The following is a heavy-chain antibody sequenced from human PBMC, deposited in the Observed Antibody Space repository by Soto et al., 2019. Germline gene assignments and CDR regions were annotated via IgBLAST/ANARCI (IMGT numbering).Heavy chain of an antibody. D-gene: IGHD4-17*01. V-gene: IGHV1-69*01. CDR1: GFTFSSYA. Sequence: QVQLVESGGGVVQPGRSLRLSCAASGFTFSSYAISWVRQAPGQGLEWMGGIIPIFGTANYAQKFQGRVTITADESTSTAYMELSSLRSEDTAVYYCATPIHFTVAPNYYYYYGMDVWGQGTTVTVSS. J-gene: IGHJ6*02. CDR3: ATPIHFTVAPNYYYYYGMDV. CDR2: IIPIFGTA.